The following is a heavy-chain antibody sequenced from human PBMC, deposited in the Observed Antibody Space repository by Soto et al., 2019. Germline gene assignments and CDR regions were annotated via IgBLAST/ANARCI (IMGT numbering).Heavy chain of an antibody. CDR2: ISGYDGRT. CDR1: GYTFTSYG. V-gene: IGHV1-18*01. D-gene: IGHD2-21*02. Sequence: QVHLVQSGAEVKKPGASVKVSCKTSGYTFTSYGISWVRQAPGQGLEWLGWISGYDGRTNLAQKVQDRVTMTTDTSTSTVYMELRSLRSDDTAVYYCAREGDVPYCYYGMDVWGQGTTVTVSS. CDR3: AREGDVPYCYYGMDV. J-gene: IGHJ6*02.